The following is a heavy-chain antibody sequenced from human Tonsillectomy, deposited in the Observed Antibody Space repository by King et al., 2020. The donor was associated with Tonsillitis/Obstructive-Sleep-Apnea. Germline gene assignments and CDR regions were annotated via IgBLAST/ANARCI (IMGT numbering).Heavy chain of an antibody. CDR3: AKDDPYYGSGSGFDY. J-gene: IGHJ4*02. CDR2: ISGGGHGT. V-gene: IGHV3-23*04. D-gene: IGHD3-10*01. CDR1: GFTFSNSA. Sequence: VQLVQSGGGLVQPGGSLRLSCAASGFTFSNSAMSWVRQAPGIGLEWVSAISGGGHGTYYADSVKGRFTISRDNSKNTLYLQMNSLRAEDTAVYYCAKDDPYYGSGSGFDYWGQGTLVTVSS.